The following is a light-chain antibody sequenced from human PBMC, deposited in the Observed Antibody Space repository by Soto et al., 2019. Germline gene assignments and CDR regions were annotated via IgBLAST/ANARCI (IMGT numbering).Light chain of an antibody. Sequence: QSVLTQPASVSGSPGQSITISCTGTSSDVGGYNYVSWCQQHPGKAPKLMIYDVSNRPSGVSNRFSGSKSGNTASLTISGLQAEDEADYYCSSYTSSSTLEVFGTGTKLTVL. CDR2: DVS. J-gene: IGLJ1*01. CDR1: SSDVGGYNY. CDR3: SSYTSSSTLEV. V-gene: IGLV2-14*01.